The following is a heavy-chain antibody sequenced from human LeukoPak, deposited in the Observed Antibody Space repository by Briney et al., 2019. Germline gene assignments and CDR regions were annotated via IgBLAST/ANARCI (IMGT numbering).Heavy chain of an antibody. Sequence: ASVRDSCKASGYTFTNYDINWLRQASRQGLEWMGWMNPNSGNTGSEQKFQGRVTMTSNTSMSTAYMELSSLRSEDTAVYYCARGLRREQQLLRAFDYWGQGTPVTVSS. V-gene: IGHV1-8*01. CDR2: MNPNSGNT. CDR1: GYTFTNYD. D-gene: IGHD6-13*01. CDR3: ARGLRREQQLLRAFDY. J-gene: IGHJ4*02.